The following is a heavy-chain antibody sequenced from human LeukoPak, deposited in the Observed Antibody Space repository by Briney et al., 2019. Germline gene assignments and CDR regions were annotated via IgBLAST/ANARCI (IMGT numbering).Heavy chain of an antibody. J-gene: IGHJ4*02. CDR1: GFTFDDYA. CDR3: AKDTNYYDSSGYRY. V-gene: IGHV3-43*02. CDR2: ISGDGGST. Sequence: GGSLRLSCAASGFTFDDYAMHWVRQAPGKGLEWVSLISGDGGSTYYADSVKGRFTISRDNCKDSLYLQMNSLRTEDTALYYCAKDTNYYDSSGYRYWGQGTLVTVSS. D-gene: IGHD3-22*01.